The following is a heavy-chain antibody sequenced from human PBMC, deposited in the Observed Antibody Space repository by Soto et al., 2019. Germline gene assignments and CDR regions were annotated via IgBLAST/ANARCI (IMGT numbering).Heavy chain of an antibody. CDR3: AKVGPSGPSAYNPADY. J-gene: IGHJ4*02. CDR1: GFIFSSYA. D-gene: IGHD1-20*01. Sequence: GGSLRLSCAASGFIFSSYAMSWVRQAPGKGLEWVSTISASGENTYYAGSVKGRFTISRDNSKNILWLQMNSLGAEDTALYYCAKVGPSGPSAYNPADYWGQGTLVTVSS. CDR2: ISASGENT. V-gene: IGHV3-23*01.